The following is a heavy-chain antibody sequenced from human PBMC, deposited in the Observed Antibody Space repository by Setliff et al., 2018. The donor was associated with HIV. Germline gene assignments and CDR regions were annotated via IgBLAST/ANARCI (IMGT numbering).Heavy chain of an antibody. CDR3: AKAAPGTMPGFPEYFNH. V-gene: IGHV4-59*11. CDR1: GASMRGHY. J-gene: IGHJ1*01. Sequence: PSETLSLTCTVSGASMRGHYWNWVRQPPGRGLEWIGYIYDSGSTNYNPSLESRVTLSLDTSKNHFSLKLTSVTAADSAVYFCAKAAPGTMPGFPEYFNHWGQGTLVTVSS. D-gene: IGHD2-2*01. CDR2: IYDSGST.